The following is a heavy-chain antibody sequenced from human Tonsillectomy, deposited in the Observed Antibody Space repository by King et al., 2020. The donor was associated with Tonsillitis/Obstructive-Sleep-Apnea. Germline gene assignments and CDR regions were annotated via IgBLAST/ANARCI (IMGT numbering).Heavy chain of an antibody. J-gene: IGHJ4*02. CDR3: ARGIKALDY. V-gene: IGHV4-59*01. CDR1: GGSISSYY. Sequence: LQLQESGPGLVKPSETLSLTCTVSGGSISSYYWSWIRPPPGKALEWIGYIYYSGSTNYNPSLKSRVTISVDMSKNQFSLRLSSVTAADTAVYYCARGIKALDYWGQGTLVTVSS. CDR2: IYYSGST. D-gene: IGHD2-15*01.